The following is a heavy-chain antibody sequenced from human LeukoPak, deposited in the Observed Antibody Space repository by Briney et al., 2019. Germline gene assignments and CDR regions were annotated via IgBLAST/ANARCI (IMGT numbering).Heavy chain of an antibody. CDR1: GYTFTSYY. V-gene: IGHV1-46*01. D-gene: IGHD3-22*01. CDR3: ARDLREYDSSGYYYDY. J-gene: IGHJ4*02. CDR2: INPSGGST. Sequence: GASVKVSCKASGYTFTSYYMHWVRQAPGQGLEWMGIINPSGGSTSYAQKFQGRVTMTRDTSTSTVYTELSSLRSEDTAVYYCARDLREYDSSGYYYDYWGQGTLVTVSS.